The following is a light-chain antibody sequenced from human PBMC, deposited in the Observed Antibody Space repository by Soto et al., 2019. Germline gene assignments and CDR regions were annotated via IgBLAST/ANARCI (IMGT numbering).Light chain of an antibody. J-gene: IGKJ1*01. CDR2: DAS. CDR3: QQYNNWPWT. Sequence: EIVMTQSPGTLSVSPGERVTLSCRASQSVSSKLVWYQRKPGQSPRLLIYDASTRATGMPGRFSGSGSGTEFTLTISSLQSEDFAVYYCQQYNNWPWTFSQGTKVEIK. V-gene: IGKV3-15*01. CDR1: QSVSSK.